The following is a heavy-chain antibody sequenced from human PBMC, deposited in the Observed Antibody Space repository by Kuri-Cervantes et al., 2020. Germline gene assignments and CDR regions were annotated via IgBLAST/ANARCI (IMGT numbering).Heavy chain of an antibody. CDR3: ARAPMYYDFWSGYSDYYYYMDV. V-gene: IGHV1-8*02. D-gene: IGHD3-3*01. CDR2: MNPNSGNT. J-gene: IGHJ6*03. Sequence: ASVKVSCKASGYTFTSYCMHWVRQATGQGLEWMGWMNPNSGNTGYAQKLQGRVTMTRNTSISTAYMELSSLRSEDTAVYYCARAPMYYDFWSGYSDYYYYMDVWGKGTTVTVSS. CDR1: GYTFTSYC.